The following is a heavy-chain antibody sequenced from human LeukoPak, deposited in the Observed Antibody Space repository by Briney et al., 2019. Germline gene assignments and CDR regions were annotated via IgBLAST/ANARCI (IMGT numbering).Heavy chain of an antibody. J-gene: IGHJ6*02. CDR1: GGSISSYY. CDR3: ARASFSNPMDV. D-gene: IGHD2/OR15-2a*01. V-gene: IGHV4-59*01. CDR2: ISYSGAT. Sequence: PSETLSLTCTVSGGSISSYYWNWIRQPPGKGLEWIGYISYSGATNYNPSLKSRVTISVDTSKNQFSLKLSSVTTADTAVYYCARASFSNPMDVWGQGTTVTVS.